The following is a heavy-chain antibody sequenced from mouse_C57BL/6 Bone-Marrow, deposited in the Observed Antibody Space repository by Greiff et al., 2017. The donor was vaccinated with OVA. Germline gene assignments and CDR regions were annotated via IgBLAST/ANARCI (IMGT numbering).Heavy chain of an antibody. CDR2: IWSGGST. V-gene: IGHV2-2*01. CDR1: GFSLTSYG. Sequence: VKLVESGPGLVQPSQSLSITCTVSGFSLTSYGVHWVRQSPGKGLEWLGVIWSGGSTDYNAAFISRLSISKDNSKSQVFFKMNSLQADDTAIYYCARIYYYGSSYVKQDYWGQGTTLTVSS. J-gene: IGHJ2*01. CDR3: ARIYYYGSSYVKQDY. D-gene: IGHD1-1*01.